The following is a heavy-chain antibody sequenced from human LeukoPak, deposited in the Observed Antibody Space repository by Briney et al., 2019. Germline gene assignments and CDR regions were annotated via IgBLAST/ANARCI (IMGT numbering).Heavy chain of an antibody. V-gene: IGHV4-30-4*01. CDR2: IYYSGST. CDR1: GGSISSGDYY. J-gene: IGHJ3*02. D-gene: IGHD3-10*01. CDR3: ARHYGSGSALDAFDI. Sequence: QASETLSLTCTVSGGSISSGDYYWSWIRQPPGKGLGWIGYIYYSGSTYYNPSLKSRVTISVDTSKNQFSLKLSSVTAADTAVYYCARHYGSGSALDAFDIWGQGTMVTVSS.